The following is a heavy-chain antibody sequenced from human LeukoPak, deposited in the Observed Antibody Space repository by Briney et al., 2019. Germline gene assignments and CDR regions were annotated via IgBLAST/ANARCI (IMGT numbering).Heavy chain of an antibody. V-gene: IGHV1-18*04. J-gene: IGHJ4*02. CDR3: ARALYSDSTGYYPGLDH. D-gene: IGHD3-22*01. CDR2: ISTYNGNT. CDR1: GYNFDRYG. Sequence: ASVKVSCKGSGYNFDRYGVNWVRQAPGQGLEWVGWISTYNGNTFYAQKFEGRVSMTTDTSTNTVYMDLRSLRSDDTAVYYCARALYSDSTGYYPGLDHWGQGTLVTVSS.